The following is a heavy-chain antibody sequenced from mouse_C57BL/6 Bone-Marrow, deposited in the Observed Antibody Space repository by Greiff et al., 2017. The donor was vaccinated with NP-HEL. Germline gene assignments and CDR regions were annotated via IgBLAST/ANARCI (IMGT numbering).Heavy chain of an antibody. CDR2: ISYDGSN. J-gene: IGHJ2*01. V-gene: IGHV3-6*01. CDR1: GYSITSGYY. CDR3: ARATTVPFDY. Sequence: EVQLQESGPGLVKPSQSLSLTCSVTGYSITSGYYWNWIRQFPGNKLEWMGYISYDGSNNYNPSLKNRISITRDTSKNQFFLKLNSVTTEDTATYYCARATTVPFDYWGQGTTLTVSS. D-gene: IGHD1-1*01.